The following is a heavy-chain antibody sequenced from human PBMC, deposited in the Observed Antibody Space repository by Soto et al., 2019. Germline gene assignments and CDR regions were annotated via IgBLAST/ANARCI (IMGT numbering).Heavy chain of an antibody. D-gene: IGHD2-21*01. V-gene: IGHV3-23*01. CDR2: ISGSGGST. J-gene: IGHJ4*02. Sequence: PGGSLRLSCAASGFTFSSYAMSWVRQAPGKGLEWVSAISGSGGSTYYADSVKGRFTISRDDSKNTVYLQMSSLRPDDTAVYYCVNMMIARGAFDFWGQGTLVTVSS. CDR1: GFTFSSYA. CDR3: VNMMIARGAFDF.